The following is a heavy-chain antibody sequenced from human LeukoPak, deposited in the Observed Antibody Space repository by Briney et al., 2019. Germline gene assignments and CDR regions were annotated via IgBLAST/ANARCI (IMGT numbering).Heavy chain of an antibody. J-gene: IGHJ6*02. CDR1: GGSISSYY. V-gene: IGHV4-59*01. CDR2: IYYSGST. CDR3: ARDPHPPGIAVAGVYYYYGMDV. Sequence: SETLSLTCTVSGGSISSYYWSWIRQPPGKGLEWIGYIYYSGSTNYNPSLKSRVTISVDTSKNQFSLKLSSVTAADTAVCYCARDPHPPGIAVAGVYYYYGMDVWGQGTTVTVSS. D-gene: IGHD6-19*01.